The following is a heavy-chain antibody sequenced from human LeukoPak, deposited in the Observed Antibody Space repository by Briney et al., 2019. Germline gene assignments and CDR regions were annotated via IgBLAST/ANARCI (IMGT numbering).Heavy chain of an antibody. CDR3: ARDGDGYTDAFDI. J-gene: IGHJ3*02. CDR1: GFTFDDYA. D-gene: IGHD5-18*01. Sequence: GRSLRLSCAASGFTFDDYAVHWVRQAPGKGLEWVSGISWNSGSIGYADSVKGRFTISRDNAKNSLYLQMNSLRAEDTAVYYCARDGDGYTDAFDIWGQGTMVTVSS. V-gene: IGHV3-9*01. CDR2: ISWNSGSI.